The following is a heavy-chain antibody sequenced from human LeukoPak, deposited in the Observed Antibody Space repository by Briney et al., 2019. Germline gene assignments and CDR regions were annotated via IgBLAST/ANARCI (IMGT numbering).Heavy chain of an antibody. CDR1: GGSISSYY. J-gene: IGHJ4*02. CDR2: IYHTGST. Sequence: PSETLSLTCTVSGGSISSYYWSWIRQPPGKGLEWIVNIYHTGSTNYNPSLSSRVTISIDTAKNQFSLKLTSVTAADTAVYYCARRGRNSSGWQDYLWGQGTLVTVSS. CDR3: ARRGRNSSGWQDYL. V-gene: IGHV4-59*01. D-gene: IGHD6-25*01.